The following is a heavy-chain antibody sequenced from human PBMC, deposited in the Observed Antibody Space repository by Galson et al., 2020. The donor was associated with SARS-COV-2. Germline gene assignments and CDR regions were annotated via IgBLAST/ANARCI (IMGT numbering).Heavy chain of an antibody. CDR2: ISGSGGST. CDR3: AKDRTDYYDAFDI. D-gene: IGHD1-26*01. CDR1: GFTFSSYA. J-gene: IGHJ3*02. Sequence: GESLKISCAASGFTFSSYAMSWVRQAPGKGLEWVSAISGSGGSTYYADSVKGRFTISRDNSKNTLYLQMNSLRAEDTAVYYCAKDRTDYYDAFDIWGQGTMVTVSS. V-gene: IGHV3-23*01.